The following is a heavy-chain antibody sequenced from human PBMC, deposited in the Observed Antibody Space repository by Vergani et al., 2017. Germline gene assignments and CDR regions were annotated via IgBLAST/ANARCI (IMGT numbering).Heavy chain of an antibody. D-gene: IGHD1-14*01. CDR3: ARDLRLLYNRFDP. V-gene: IGHV3-33*01. CDR2: TGYDGNNK. J-gene: IGHJ5*02. CDR1: GFPFNQYG. Sequence: QVQLVESGGGVVQPGRSLSLSCAASGFPFNQYGMNWVRKAPGKGLGWVAVTGYDGNNKQHADSVKGRFTISRDNSKSTMYLQMNSLRDEDTGVYYCARDLRLLYNRFDPWGQGTLVTVSS.